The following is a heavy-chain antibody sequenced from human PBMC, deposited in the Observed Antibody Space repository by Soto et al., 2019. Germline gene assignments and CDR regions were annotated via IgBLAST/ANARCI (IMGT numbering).Heavy chain of an antibody. CDR2: INPSGGST. CDR3: ARYDYGDYGYFQH. Sequence: ASVKVSSKASGYTFTSYYMHLVRQAPGQGLEWMRIINPSGGSTSYAQKFQGRVTMTRDTSTSTVYMELSSLRSEDTAVYYCARYDYGDYGYFQHWGQGTLVTVSS. J-gene: IGHJ1*01. CDR1: GYTFTSYY. V-gene: IGHV1-46*03. D-gene: IGHD4-17*01.